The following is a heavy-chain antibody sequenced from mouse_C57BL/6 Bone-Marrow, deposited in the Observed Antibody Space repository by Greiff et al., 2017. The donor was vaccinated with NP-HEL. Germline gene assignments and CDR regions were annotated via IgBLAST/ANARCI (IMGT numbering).Heavy chain of an antibody. V-gene: IGHV1-50*01. CDR3: ARGYGSSYGVDY. J-gene: IGHJ4*01. CDR2: IDPSDSYT. D-gene: IGHD1-1*01. CDR1: GYTFTSYW. Sequence: QVQLQQPGAELVKPGASVKLSCKASGYTFTSYWMQWVKQRPGQGLEWIGEIDPSDSYTNYNQKFKGKATLTVDTSSSTAYMQLSSLTSEDSAVYYCARGYGSSYGVDYWGQGTSVTVSS.